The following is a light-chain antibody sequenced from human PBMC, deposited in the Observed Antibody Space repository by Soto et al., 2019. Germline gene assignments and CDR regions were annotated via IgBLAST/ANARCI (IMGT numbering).Light chain of an antibody. Sequence: QSALTQPASVSGSPGQSITISCTGTSSDVGGYNYVSCYQQHPGKAPKLMIYDVSNRPSGVSNRFSGSKSGNTASLAISGLQAEDEADYYCRSYTSSSTHVVFGGGTQLTVL. CDR1: SSDVGGYNY. V-gene: IGLV2-14*01. CDR3: RSYTSSSTHVV. CDR2: DVS. J-gene: IGLJ2*01.